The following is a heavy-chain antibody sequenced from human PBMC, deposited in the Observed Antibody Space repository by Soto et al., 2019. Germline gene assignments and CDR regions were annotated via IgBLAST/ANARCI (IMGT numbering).Heavy chain of an antibody. CDR1: GYTFSNFA. CDR3: ARAVARGVKTIYYYYGMDV. D-gene: IGHD3-10*01. CDR2: INPGNGNT. J-gene: IGHJ6*02. V-gene: IGHV1-3*01. Sequence: ASVKVSCKASGYTFSNFAMHWVRQAPGQRLEWMGWINPGNGNTKYSQTFQGRVTITRDTSASTAYMELSSLRSEDAAVYYCARAVARGVKTIYYYYGMDVWGQGTTVTVSS.